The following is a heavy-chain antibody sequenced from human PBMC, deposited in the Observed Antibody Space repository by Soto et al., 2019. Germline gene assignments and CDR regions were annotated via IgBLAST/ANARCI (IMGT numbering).Heavy chain of an antibody. D-gene: IGHD3-3*01. CDR2: IDPSDSYT. CDR3: ARTPFGVAVDY. Sequence: PRESLKISCRGSGYSFSSYWISWVRQMPGKGLEWMGRIDPSDSYTNYSPSFQGHVTFSVDKSITTAYLLWSSLKASDSAMYYCARTPFGVAVDYWGPGSLVTVSS. CDR1: GYSFSSYW. V-gene: IGHV5-10-1*01. J-gene: IGHJ4*02.